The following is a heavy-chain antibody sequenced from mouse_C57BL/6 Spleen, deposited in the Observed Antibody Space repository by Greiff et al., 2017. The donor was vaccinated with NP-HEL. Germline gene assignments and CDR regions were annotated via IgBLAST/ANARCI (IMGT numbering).Heavy chain of an antibody. J-gene: IGHJ1*03. V-gene: IGHV5-4*01. CDR2: ISDGGSYT. D-gene: IGHD1-1*01. Sequence: DVMLVESGGGLVKPGGSLKLSCAASGFTFSSYAMSWVRQTPEKRLEWVATISDGGSYTYYPDNVKGRFTISRDNAKNNLYLQMSHLKSEDTAMYYCARDRRYYGSSPWYFDVWGTGTTVTVSS. CDR1: GFTFSSYA. CDR3: ARDRRYYGSSPWYFDV.